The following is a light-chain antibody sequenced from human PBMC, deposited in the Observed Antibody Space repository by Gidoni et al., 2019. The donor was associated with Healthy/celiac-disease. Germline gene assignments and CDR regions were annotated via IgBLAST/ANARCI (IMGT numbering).Light chain of an antibody. CDR2: AAS. Sequence: IQMTHSPSSLSASVGDRVNITCRASQSISSYLNWYQQKPGKAPKLLNYAASSLQSGVPSRVSGSGSGTDFTLTISSLQPEDFATYYCQQSYSTPRTFGQGTKVEIK. CDR1: QSISSY. V-gene: IGKV1-39*01. J-gene: IGKJ1*01. CDR3: QQSYSTPRT.